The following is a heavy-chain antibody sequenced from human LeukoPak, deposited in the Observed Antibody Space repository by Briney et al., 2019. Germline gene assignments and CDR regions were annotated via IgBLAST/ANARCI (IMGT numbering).Heavy chain of an antibody. V-gene: IGHV3-53*01. CDR2: IYSGTST. Sequence: GGSLRLSCAASGFTFSNYIMNWVRQAPGKGLEWVSLIYSGTSTYYADSVKGRFTISSDNSKNTLYLQMNSLRAEDTAVYYCARDRYFDYWGQGTLVTVSS. J-gene: IGHJ4*02. CDR3: ARDRYFDY. CDR1: GFTFSNYI.